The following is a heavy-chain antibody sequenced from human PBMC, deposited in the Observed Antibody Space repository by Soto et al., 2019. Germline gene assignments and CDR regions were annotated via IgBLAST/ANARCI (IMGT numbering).Heavy chain of an antibody. CDR2: ISGGASDK. Sequence: EVQLVESGGGLVQPGGSLRLSCEASGFMFSAYWMSWVRQDPRKGLEWVATISGGASDKFYVESVKGRVTISRDDAKNSLYLQMNSLRDEDTAVYYCVREDWHLFDHWGQGTLVTVSS. CDR1: GFMFSAYW. D-gene: IGHD2-21*01. CDR3: VREDWHLFDH. V-gene: IGHV3-7*01. J-gene: IGHJ4*02.